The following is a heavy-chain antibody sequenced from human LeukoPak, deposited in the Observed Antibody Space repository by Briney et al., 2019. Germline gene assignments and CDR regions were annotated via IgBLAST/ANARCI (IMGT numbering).Heavy chain of an antibody. J-gene: IGHJ6*02. CDR2: ISFSGDTT. CDR3: AKSRCTTNCYGGDV. CDR1: GFTFSNYA. D-gene: IGHD2-2*01. Sequence: TGGSLRLSCAASGFTFSNYAMSWVRRAPGKGLEWVSGISFSGDTTYFADSVKGRFTISRDNSKNTLYLQMSSLRAEDTARYYCAKSRCTTNCYGGDVWGQGTTVTVSS. V-gene: IGHV3-23*01.